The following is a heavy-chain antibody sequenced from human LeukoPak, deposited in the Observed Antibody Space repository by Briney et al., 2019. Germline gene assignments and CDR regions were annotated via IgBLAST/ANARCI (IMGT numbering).Heavy chain of an antibody. V-gene: IGHV3-30*18. J-gene: IGHJ5*02. CDR2: ISYDGSNK. CDR1: GFTFSSYG. CDR3: AKDFEMVLGNWFDP. Sequence: GGSLRLSCAASGFTFSSYGMHWVSQAPGKGLEWVAVISYDGSNKYYADSVKGRFTISRDNSKNTLYLQMNSLRAEDTAVYYCAKDFEMVLGNWFDPWGQGTLVTVSS. D-gene: IGHD4/OR15-4a*01.